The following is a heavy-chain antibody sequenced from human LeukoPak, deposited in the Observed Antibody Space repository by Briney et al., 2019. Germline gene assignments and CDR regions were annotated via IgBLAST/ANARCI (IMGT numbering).Heavy chain of an antibody. J-gene: IGHJ4*02. Sequence: EASVKVSCKASGYTFTSYGISWVRQAPGQGLEWMGWISAYNGNTNYAQKLQGRVTMTTDTSTSTAYMELRSLRSDDTAVYYCARVPDYDFWSGYYSGYFVYWGQGTLVTVSS. CDR2: ISAYNGNT. D-gene: IGHD3-3*01. CDR3: ARVPDYDFWSGYYSGYFVY. V-gene: IGHV1-18*01. CDR1: GYTFTSYG.